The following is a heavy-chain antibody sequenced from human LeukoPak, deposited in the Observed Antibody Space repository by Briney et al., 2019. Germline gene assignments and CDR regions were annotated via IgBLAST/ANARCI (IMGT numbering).Heavy chain of an antibody. J-gene: IGHJ6*02. CDR1: GFTFSSYW. D-gene: IGHD3-10*01. Sequence: QPGGSLRLSCAASGFTFSSYWMSWVRQAPGKGLEWVANIKQDGSEKYYVDSVKGRFTISRDNAKNSLYLQMNSLRAEDTAVYYCARDSGSPNYYYYGMDVWGQGTTVTVSS. CDR2: IKQDGSEK. CDR3: ARDSGSPNYYYYGMDV. V-gene: IGHV3-7*01.